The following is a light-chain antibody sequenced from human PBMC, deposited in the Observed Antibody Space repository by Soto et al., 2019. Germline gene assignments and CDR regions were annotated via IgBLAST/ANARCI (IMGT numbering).Light chain of an antibody. CDR2: DAS. J-gene: IGKJ1*01. CDR1: QSISSRY. V-gene: IGKV3-20*01. Sequence: EIFLTQSPGTPSFSPGERTTPSCRASQSISSRYLAWYQQKPGQAPRLLIYDASSRATGIPDRFSGSGSGTDFTLTINRLEPEDYAVYHCQQYHSAPRTFGQGTKVDIK. CDR3: QQYHSAPRT.